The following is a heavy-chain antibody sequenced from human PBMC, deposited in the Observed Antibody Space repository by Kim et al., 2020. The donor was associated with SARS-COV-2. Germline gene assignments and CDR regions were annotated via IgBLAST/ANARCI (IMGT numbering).Heavy chain of an antibody. J-gene: IGHJ4*02. CDR1: GFTFSSYE. CDR2: ISSSGSTI. Sequence: GGSLRLSCAASGFTFSSYEMNWVRQAPGKGLEWVSYISSSGSTIYYADSVKGRFTISRDNAKNSLYLQMNSLRAEDTAVYYCARGIFSEPTLILDYWGQGTLVTVSS. V-gene: IGHV3-48*03. D-gene: IGHD3-3*02. CDR3: ARGIFSEPTLILDY.